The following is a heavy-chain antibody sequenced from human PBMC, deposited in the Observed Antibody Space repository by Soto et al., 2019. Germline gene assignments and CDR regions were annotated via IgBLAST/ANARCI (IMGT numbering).Heavy chain of an antibody. CDR3: AKGGYNWDGWFDP. D-gene: IGHD1-20*01. J-gene: IGHJ5*02. Sequence: PGGSLRLSCAASGFMFSNYAMSWVRQAPGKGLEWVPAISGSGGSTYYADSVKGRFTTSRDNSKNTLYLQMNSLRAEDTAVYYCAKGGYNWDGWFDPWGQGTLVTVSS. V-gene: IGHV3-23*01. CDR2: ISGSGGST. CDR1: GFMFSNYA.